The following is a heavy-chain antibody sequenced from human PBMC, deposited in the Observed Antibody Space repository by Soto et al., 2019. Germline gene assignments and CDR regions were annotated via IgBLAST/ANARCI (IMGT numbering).Heavy chain of an antibody. CDR1: GGSMSDNY. CDR3: ARHHDS. V-gene: IGHV4-59*08. CDR2: IYYSGST. Sequence: SSETLSLTCSVSGGSMSDNYWSWIRQPPGKGLEWIGYIYYSGSTNYNPSLKSRVTISVDTSKNQFSLKLSSVTAADTAVYYCARHHDSWGQGTLVTVSS. J-gene: IGHJ4*02.